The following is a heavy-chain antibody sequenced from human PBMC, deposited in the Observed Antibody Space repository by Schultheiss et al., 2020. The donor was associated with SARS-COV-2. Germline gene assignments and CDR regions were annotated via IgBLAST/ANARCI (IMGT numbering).Heavy chain of an antibody. CDR1: GFTFSSYW. J-gene: IGHJ5*02. CDR3: ARTPMYSSRSGRLNWFDP. Sequence: GGSLRLSCAASGFTFSSYWMSWVRQAPGKGLEWVANIKQDGSEKYYVDSVKGRFTISRDNAKNSLYLQMNSLRAEDTAVYYCARTPMYSSRSGRLNWFDPWGQGALVTGSS. V-gene: IGHV3-7*01. CDR2: IKQDGSEK. D-gene: IGHD6-13*01.